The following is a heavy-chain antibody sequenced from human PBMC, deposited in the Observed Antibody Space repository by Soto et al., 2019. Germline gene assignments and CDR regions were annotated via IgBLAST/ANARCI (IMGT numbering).Heavy chain of an antibody. J-gene: IGHJ2*01. V-gene: IGHV4-34*01. D-gene: IGHD2-21*02. CDR2: INHSGST. CDR3: ARGVAYCGGDCVQNPRYFDL. Sequence: QVQLQQWGAGLLKPSETLSLTCAVYGGSFSGYYWSWIRQPPGKGLEWIGEINHSGSTNYNPSLKGRVTIAVDTSKNQFSLKLSFVTAADTAVYYCARGVAYCGGDCVQNPRYFDLWGRGPLVTVSS. CDR1: GGSFSGYY.